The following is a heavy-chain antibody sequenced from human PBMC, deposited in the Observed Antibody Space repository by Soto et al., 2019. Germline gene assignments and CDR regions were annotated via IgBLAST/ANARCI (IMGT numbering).Heavy chain of an antibody. Sequence: QVQLVQSGAEVKKPGSSVKVSCKASGGTFSSYTISWVRQAPGQGLEWMGRIIPILGIANYAQKFQGRVTITEDQSTSTAYMELSSLTSEDTAVYYCASPNPQRECGFLFDYWGQGTLVTVSS. V-gene: IGHV1-69*02. J-gene: IGHJ4*02. D-gene: IGHD3-10*01. CDR3: ASPNPQRECGFLFDY. CDR1: GGTFSSYT. CDR2: IIPILGIA.